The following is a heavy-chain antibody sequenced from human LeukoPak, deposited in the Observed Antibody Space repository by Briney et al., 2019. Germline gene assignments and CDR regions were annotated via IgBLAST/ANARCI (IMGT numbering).Heavy chain of an antibody. CDR1: GFTFSSYA. J-gene: IGHJ4*02. V-gene: IGHV3-23*01. CDR2: IGGGGEST. D-gene: IGHD1-26*01. Sequence: GGPLRLSCAASGFTFSSYAMSWVRQAPGKGLEWVSTIGGGGESTYYADSVKGRFTISRDNSKNTVYLQMNSLRAEDTAVYYCARVLSGSQDYWGQGTLVTVFS. CDR3: ARVLSGSQDY.